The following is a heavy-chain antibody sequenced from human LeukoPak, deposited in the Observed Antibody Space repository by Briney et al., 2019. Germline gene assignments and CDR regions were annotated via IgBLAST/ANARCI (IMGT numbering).Heavy chain of an antibody. Sequence: ASVKVSCKASGYTFTGYYMHWVRQAPGQGLEWMGWINPNSGGTNYAQKLQGRVTMTRDTSISTAYMELSRLRSDDTAVYYCARDQAVGSFYYGMDVWGQGTTVTVSS. D-gene: IGHD6-19*01. CDR1: GYTFTGYY. CDR3: ARDQAVGSFYYGMDV. CDR2: INPNSGGT. J-gene: IGHJ6*02. V-gene: IGHV1-2*02.